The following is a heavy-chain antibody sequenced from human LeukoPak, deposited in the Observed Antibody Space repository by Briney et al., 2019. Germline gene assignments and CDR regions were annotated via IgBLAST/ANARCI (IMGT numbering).Heavy chain of an antibody. V-gene: IGHV3-23*01. CDR1: GFPFSTYA. CDR3: AKDRLPDGRWSLDY. Sequence: GGSLRLSCAASGFPFSTYAMNWVRQAPGKGLEWVSGIYGNGGGIQYADSVKGRFTISRDNSKNTLYLQMNSLRAEDTALYYCAKDRLPDGRWSLDYWGQGTLVTVSS. J-gene: IGHJ4*02. D-gene: IGHD6-13*01. CDR2: IYGNGGGI.